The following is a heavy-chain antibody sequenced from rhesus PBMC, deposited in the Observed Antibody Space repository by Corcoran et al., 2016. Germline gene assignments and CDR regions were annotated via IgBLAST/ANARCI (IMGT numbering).Heavy chain of an antibody. CDR3: ARGYFYFDY. CDR2: IYGSGGNT. V-gene: IGHV4S2*01. CDR1: GSSINHNY. Sequence: QVHLQESGPGLVKPSETLPLPCAVSGSSINHNYWSLIRQAPGKGLEWIGLIYGSGGNTDYNPSLKSRVTISIDTSMNQFSLRLSSVTAADTAVYYCARGYFYFDYWGQGVLVTVSS. J-gene: IGHJ4*01. D-gene: IGHD2-2*01.